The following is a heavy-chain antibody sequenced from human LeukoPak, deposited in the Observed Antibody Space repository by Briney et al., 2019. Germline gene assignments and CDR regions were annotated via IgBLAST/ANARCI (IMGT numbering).Heavy chain of an antibody. D-gene: IGHD5-12*01. J-gene: IGHJ4*02. Sequence: GGSLRLSCAASGFTFSNYNMNWVRHAPGKGLEWVSSITSSSSYIYYADSVKGRFTISRDNSKNTLYLQMNSLRAEDTAVYYCAKDSRRYGGYVVYWGQGTLVTVSS. CDR1: GFTFSNYN. CDR2: ITSSSSYI. V-gene: IGHV3-21*01. CDR3: AKDSRRYGGYVVY.